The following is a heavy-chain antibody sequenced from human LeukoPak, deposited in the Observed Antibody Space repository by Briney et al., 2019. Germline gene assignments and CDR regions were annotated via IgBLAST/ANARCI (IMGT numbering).Heavy chain of an antibody. Sequence: SETLSLTCTVSGGSISSGGYYWSWIRQHPGKDLEWIGYIFYSGSTYYNPSLKSRVTISLDTSKNQFSLRLTSVTAADAAVYYCARNRVVGAPNFDYWGQGTLVTVFS. J-gene: IGHJ4*02. D-gene: IGHD1-26*01. CDR3: ARNRVVGAPNFDY. CDR2: IFYSGST. CDR1: GGSISSGGYY. V-gene: IGHV4-31*03.